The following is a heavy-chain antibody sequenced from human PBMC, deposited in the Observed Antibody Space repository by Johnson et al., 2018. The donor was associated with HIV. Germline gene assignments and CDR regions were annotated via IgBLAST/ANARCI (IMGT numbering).Heavy chain of an antibody. CDR1: GVIVSSNY. Sequence: VQLVESGGGLVQPGGSLRLSCAASGVIVSSNYMSWVRQAPGKGLEWVSVIYSGGTTYYAGSVKGRFTISRDNSKNTLYLQMNSLRAEDTAVYYCARDYGMTLRLGDYGAFDIWGQGTMVTVSS. CDR2: IYSGGTT. CDR3: ARDYGMTLRLGDYGAFDI. J-gene: IGHJ3*02. D-gene: IGHD3-16*01. V-gene: IGHV3-66*01.